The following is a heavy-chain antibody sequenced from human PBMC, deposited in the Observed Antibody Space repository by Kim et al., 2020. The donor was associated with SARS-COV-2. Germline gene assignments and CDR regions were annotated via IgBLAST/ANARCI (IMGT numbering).Heavy chain of an antibody. D-gene: IGHD2-2*01. V-gene: IGHV4-34*01. CDR3: ARRGLLGYCSSTSCYAQQWPVKNWFDP. CDR2: INHSGST. J-gene: IGHJ5*02. CDR1: GGSFSGYY. Sequence: SETLSLTCAVYGGSFSGYYWSWIRQPPGKGLEWIGEINHSGSTNYNPSLKSRVTISVDTSKNQFSLKLSSVTAADTAVYYCARRGLLGYCSSTSCYAQQWPVKNWFDPWGQGTLVTVSS.